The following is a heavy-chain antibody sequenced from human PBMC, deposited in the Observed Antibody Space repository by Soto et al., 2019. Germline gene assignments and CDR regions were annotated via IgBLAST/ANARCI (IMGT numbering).Heavy chain of an antibody. CDR3: ARSVWNYGFGYYYYYYMDV. CDR1: GGSISSYY. D-gene: IGHD1-7*01. Sequence: PSETLSLTCTVSGGSISSYYWSWIRQPPGKGLEWIGYIYYSGSTNYNPSLKSRVTISVDTSKNQFSLKLSSVTAADTAVYYCARSVWNYGFGYYYYYYMDVWGKGTTVTVSS. V-gene: IGHV4-59*08. CDR2: IYYSGST. J-gene: IGHJ6*03.